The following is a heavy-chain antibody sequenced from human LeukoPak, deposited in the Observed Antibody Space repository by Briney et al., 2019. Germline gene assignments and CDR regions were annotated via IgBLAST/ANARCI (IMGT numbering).Heavy chain of an antibody. V-gene: IGHV3-7*01. CDR3: AKALAGSGELSDY. J-gene: IGHJ4*02. D-gene: IGHD3-16*02. CDR1: GFTFTDYW. CDR2: IKQDGSEK. Sequence: GGSLRLSCAASGFTFTDYWMNWVRQAPGKGLEWVANIKQDGSEKFYVDSVRGRFTISRDNSKNTLYLQMNSLRAEDTAVYYCAKALAGSGELSDYWGQGTLVTVSS.